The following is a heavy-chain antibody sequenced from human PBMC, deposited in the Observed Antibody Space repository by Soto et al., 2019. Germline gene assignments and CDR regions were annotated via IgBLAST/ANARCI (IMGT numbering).Heavy chain of an antibody. Sequence: HPGGSLRLSCAASGFTVSTKYMSWVRQAPGKGLEWVSVIYSGGSTFYADSVRGRFTISRDNSKNTVNLQMNSLRAEDTAVYYCARDPWAADYWGQGTLVTV. CDR3: ARDPWAADY. CDR1: GFTVSTKY. V-gene: IGHV3-66*01. J-gene: IGHJ4*02. CDR2: IYSGGST. D-gene: IGHD3-16*01.